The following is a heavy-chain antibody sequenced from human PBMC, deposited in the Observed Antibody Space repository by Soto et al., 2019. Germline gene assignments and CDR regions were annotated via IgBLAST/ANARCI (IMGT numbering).Heavy chain of an antibody. CDR1: GFTFRSYG. J-gene: IGHJ6*02. V-gene: IGHV3-30*13. CDR2: ISYDGSNK. Sequence: PGGSLRLSCAASGFTFRSYGMHWVRQAPGKGPEWMAVISYDGSNKYYADSVKDRFTLSRDNSKNRGYLQMNSLRPEDTAMYYCARHPTGSGMDVWGQGTTVTVSS. CDR3: ARHPTGSGMDV. D-gene: IGHD3-10*01.